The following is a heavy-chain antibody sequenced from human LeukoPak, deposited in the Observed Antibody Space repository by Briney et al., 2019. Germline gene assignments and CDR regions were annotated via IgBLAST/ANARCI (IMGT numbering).Heavy chain of an antibody. J-gene: IGHJ4*02. CDR3: AKESVAGSADY. Sequence: GRSLRLSCAASGFTFSNYGMHWVSQAPGKGLEWVAVISYDGSNKYYAESVKGRFTISRDNSKNTLFLQMNSLRAEDTAVYYCAKESVAGSADYWGQGTLVTVSS. D-gene: IGHD6-19*01. CDR2: ISYDGSNK. CDR1: GFTFSNYG. V-gene: IGHV3-30*18.